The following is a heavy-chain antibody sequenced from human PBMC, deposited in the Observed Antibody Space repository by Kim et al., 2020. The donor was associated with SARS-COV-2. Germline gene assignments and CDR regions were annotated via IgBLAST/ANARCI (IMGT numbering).Heavy chain of an antibody. D-gene: IGHD3-10*01. J-gene: IGHJ4*02. CDR2: IWFDGVNK. CDR1: GFTFSRFG. V-gene: IGHV3-33*01. CDR3: ARDAPSGPPDDF. Sequence: GGSLRLSCAASGFTFSRFGMHWVRQTPAKGLEWVAVIWFDGVNKNYGESVRGRFANSRDNSKNTLYLQLNSLRVEDTAMYYCARDAPSGPPDDFWGQWTPVTVSS.